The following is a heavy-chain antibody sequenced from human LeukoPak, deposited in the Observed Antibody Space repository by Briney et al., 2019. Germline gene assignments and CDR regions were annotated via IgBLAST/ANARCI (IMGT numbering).Heavy chain of an antibody. CDR2: IDPSTSYT. V-gene: IGHV5-10-1*01. CDR1: GYSFSSYW. Sequence: GESLKISSQGSGYSFSSYWISWVRRMPGKGLEWMGRIDPSTSYTSYGPSFQGHVTISADKSMSTAYLQWSSLKASDTAMYYCATIPHSGSYSFDYWGQGTLVTVSS. D-gene: IGHD1-26*01. CDR3: ATIPHSGSYSFDY. J-gene: IGHJ4*02.